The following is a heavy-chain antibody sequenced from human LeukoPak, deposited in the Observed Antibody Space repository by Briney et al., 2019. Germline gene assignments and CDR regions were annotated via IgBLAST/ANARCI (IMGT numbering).Heavy chain of an antibody. CDR1: GGSISSSSYY. CDR2: IYYSGST. D-gene: IGHD3-10*01. Sequence: PSETLSLTCTVSGGSISSSSYYWGWIRQPPGKGLEWIGTIYYSGSTYYNPSLKSRVTISVDTSKNQFSLKLSSVTAADTAVYYCARTLWFGELDWFDPWGQGTLVTVSS. V-gene: IGHV4-39*07. J-gene: IGHJ5*02. CDR3: ARTLWFGELDWFDP.